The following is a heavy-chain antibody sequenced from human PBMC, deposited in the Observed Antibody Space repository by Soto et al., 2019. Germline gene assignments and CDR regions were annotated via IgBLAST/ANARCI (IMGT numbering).Heavy chain of an antibody. D-gene: IGHD3-10*01. J-gene: IGHJ6*02. CDR1: GGTFSTSA. CDR2: IMPIFRTP. CDR3: ARDKDRQQLGGNYYYVLDV. Sequence: QVQLEQSGAEVKKPGSSVKVSCKASGGTFSTSAISWVRQAPGQGLEWMGGIMPIFRTPDYAQKFQGRVTITADESTSTAYVELSGLRSDDTAVYYCARDKDRQQLGGNYYYVLDVWGQGTTVTVSS. V-gene: IGHV1-69*13.